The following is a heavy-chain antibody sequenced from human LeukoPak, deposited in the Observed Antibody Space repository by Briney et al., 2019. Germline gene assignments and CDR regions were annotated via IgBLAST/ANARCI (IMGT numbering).Heavy chain of an antibody. CDR2: IWYDGSNK. V-gene: IGHV3-33*01. Sequence: PGRSLRLSCAASGFTFSSYGMHWVRQAPGKGLEWVAVIWYDGSNKYYADSVKGRFTISRDNSKNTLYLQMNSPRAEDTAVYYCARDDDYGDYMPFDYWGQGTLVTVSS. D-gene: IGHD4-17*01. J-gene: IGHJ4*02. CDR3: ARDDDYGDYMPFDY. CDR1: GFTFSSYG.